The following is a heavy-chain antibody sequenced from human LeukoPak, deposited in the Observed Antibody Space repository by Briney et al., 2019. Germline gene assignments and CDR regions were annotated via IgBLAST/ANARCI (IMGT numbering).Heavy chain of an antibody. CDR1: GGSISSYY. CDR2: IYTSGST. J-gene: IGHJ2*01. Sequence: SETLSLTCTVSGGSISSYYWSWIRQPAGKGLEWLGRIYTSGSTNYNPSLKSRVTMSVDTSKNQFSLKLSSVTAADTAVYYCASMTYCGGDCYSRYFDLWGRGTLVTVSS. CDR3: ASMTYCGGDCYSRYFDL. V-gene: IGHV4-4*07. D-gene: IGHD2-21*02.